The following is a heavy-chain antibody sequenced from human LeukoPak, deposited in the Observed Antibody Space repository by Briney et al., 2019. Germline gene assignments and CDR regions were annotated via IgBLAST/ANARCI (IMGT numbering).Heavy chain of an antibody. J-gene: IGHJ4*02. V-gene: IGHV4-34*01. CDR3: ARGGYSYGYYFDY. Sequence: SETLSLTCAVYGGSFSGYYWSWIRQPPGKGLEWIGEINHSGSTNYNPSLKSRVTISVDTSKNQFSLKLSSVTAADTAVYYCARGGYSYGYYFDYWGQGTLVTVSS. CDR1: GGSFSGYY. CDR2: INHSGST. D-gene: IGHD5-18*01.